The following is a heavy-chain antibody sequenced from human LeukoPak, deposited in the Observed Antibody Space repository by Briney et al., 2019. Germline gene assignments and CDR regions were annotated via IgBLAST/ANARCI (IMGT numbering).Heavy chain of an antibody. CDR2: MNPNSGNT. J-gene: IGHJ4*02. V-gene: IGHV1-8*01. Sequence: ASVKVSCKASEYTFTSQDINWVRQATGQGLEWMGWMNPNSGNTGYAQKFQGRVIMTRDTSINTAYMELYSLRSDDTAVYYCARGYSSTMRTTGNDYWGQGTLVTVSS. CDR1: EYTFTSQD. CDR3: ARGYSSTMRTTGNDY. D-gene: IGHD1-1*01.